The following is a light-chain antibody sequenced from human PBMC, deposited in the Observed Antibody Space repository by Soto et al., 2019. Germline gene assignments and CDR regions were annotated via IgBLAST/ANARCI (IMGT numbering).Light chain of an antibody. CDR1: SSDVGGYNY. J-gene: IGLJ2*01. V-gene: IGLV2-8*01. Sequence: QSALTQPPSASGSPGQSVTISCTGTSSDVGGYNYVSWYQQHPGKAPKLIIYEVSKRPSGVPDHFSGSKSGNTASLTVSGVQADDEADYYCSSYGGSNHVVFGGGTKLTVL. CDR3: SSYGGSNHVV. CDR2: EVS.